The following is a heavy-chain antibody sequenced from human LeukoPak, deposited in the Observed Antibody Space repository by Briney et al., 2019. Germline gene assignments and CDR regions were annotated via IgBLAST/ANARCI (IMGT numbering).Heavy chain of an antibody. Sequence: SETLSLTCAVSGGSFSGYYWSWIRQPPGRGLEWIGEINHSGSSNYNPSLKSRLTISADTSNNQFSLKVISVTAADTALYYCARGNYGYVSAFDIWGQGTMVTVSS. CDR2: INHSGSS. CDR1: GGSFSGYY. D-gene: IGHD3-16*01. V-gene: IGHV4-34*01. CDR3: ARGNYGYVSAFDI. J-gene: IGHJ3*02.